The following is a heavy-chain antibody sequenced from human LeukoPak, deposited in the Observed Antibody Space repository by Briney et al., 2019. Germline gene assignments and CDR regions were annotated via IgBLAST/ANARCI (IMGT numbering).Heavy chain of an antibody. J-gene: IGHJ6*03. CDR2: INPNSGGT. CDR3: ARGGGSGSYFYYYYYMDV. V-gene: IGHV1-2*06. Sequence: ASVKVSCKASGYTFTGYYMHWVRQAPGQGLEWMGRINPNSGGTNYAQKFQGRVTMTRDTSISTAYMELSRLRSDDTAVYYCARGGGSGSYFYYYYYMDVWGKGTTVTVYS. D-gene: IGHD3-10*01. CDR1: GYTFTGYY.